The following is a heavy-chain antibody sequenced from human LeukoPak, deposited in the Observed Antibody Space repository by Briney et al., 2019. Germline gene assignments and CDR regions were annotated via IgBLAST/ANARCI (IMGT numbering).Heavy chain of an antibody. Sequence: PSETLSLTCTVSGGSISSYYWSWIRQPAGKGLEWIGRIYTSGSTNYNPSLKSRVTISVDTSKNQFSLKLSSVTAADTAVYYCAIESYDSSGYYYEALVDYWGQGTLVTVSS. CDR3: AIESYDSSGYYYEALVDY. CDR1: GGSISSYY. CDR2: IYTSGST. J-gene: IGHJ4*02. V-gene: IGHV4-4*07. D-gene: IGHD3-22*01.